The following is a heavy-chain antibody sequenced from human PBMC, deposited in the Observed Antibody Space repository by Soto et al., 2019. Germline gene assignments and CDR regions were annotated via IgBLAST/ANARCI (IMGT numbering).Heavy chain of an antibody. J-gene: IGHJ4*02. D-gene: IGHD2-21*02. CDR3: ARGEYCGGDCYIFDY. CDR1: GYTFTSYY. CDR2: INPSGGST. Sequence: GASVKVSCKASGYTFTSYYMHWVRQAPGQGLEWMGIINPSGGSTSYAQKFQGRVTMTRDTSTSTVYMELSSLRSEDTAVYYCARGEYCGGDCYIFDYWGQGTLVTVSS. V-gene: IGHV1-46*01.